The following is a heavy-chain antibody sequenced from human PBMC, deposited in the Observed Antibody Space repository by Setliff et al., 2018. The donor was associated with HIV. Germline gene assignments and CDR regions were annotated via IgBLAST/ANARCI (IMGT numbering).Heavy chain of an antibody. D-gene: IGHD3-10*01. Sequence: KTGGSLRLSCAASGFTFSSYAMHWVRQAPGKGLEWVGRIKSNTVGGTTDYNTPVKGRFIISRDDSKNLVYLQMNNLKTEDTAIYYCTASYANIRGVIVFWGQGTPVTVSS. CDR3: TASYANIRGVIVF. V-gene: IGHV3-15*01. CDR1: GFTFSSYA. J-gene: IGHJ4*02. CDR2: IKSNTVGGTT.